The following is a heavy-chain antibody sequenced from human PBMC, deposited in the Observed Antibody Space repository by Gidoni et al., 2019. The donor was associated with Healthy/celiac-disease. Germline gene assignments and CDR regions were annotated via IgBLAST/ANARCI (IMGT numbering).Heavy chain of an antibody. CDR2: IYTSGST. V-gene: IGHV4-61*02. D-gene: IGHD2-21*02. CDR1: GGSIRSGSYH. Sequence: QVQLQDSGPRLVNPSQTLSLPCPASGGSIRSGSYHCSWIRQPAGKGLEWIGRIYTSGSTNYNPYLKSRITISVDTSKNQFSLKLSSVTAADTAVYYCARDPIDCGSDCYPGAFDIWGQGTMVTVSS. J-gene: IGHJ3*02. CDR3: ARDPIDCGSDCYPGAFDI.